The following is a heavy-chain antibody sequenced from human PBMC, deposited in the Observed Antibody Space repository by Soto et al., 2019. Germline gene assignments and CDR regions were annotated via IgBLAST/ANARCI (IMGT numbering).Heavy chain of an antibody. Sequence: GESLKISCKGSGYSFTSYWISWVRQMPGKGLEWMGRIDPSDSYTNYSTSFQGHVTIPADKSISTAYLQWSSLKASDNAMYYCAKSDSSGYYSNFDYWGQGTLVTVSS. CDR1: GYSFTSYW. D-gene: IGHD3-22*01. J-gene: IGHJ4*02. V-gene: IGHV5-10-1*01. CDR3: AKSDSSGYYSNFDY. CDR2: IDPSDSYT.